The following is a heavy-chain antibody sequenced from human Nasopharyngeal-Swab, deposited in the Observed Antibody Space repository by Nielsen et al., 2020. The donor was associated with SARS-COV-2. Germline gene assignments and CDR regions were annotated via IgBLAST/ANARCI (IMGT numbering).Heavy chain of an antibody. J-gene: IGHJ4*02. Sequence: GGSLRLSCAASGFTFSSYGMHWVRQAPGKGLEWVAVISYDGSNKYYADSVKGRFTISRDNSKNTLYLQMNSLRAEDKAVYYCAKDLQWFGELLPDYFDYWSQGTLVTVSS. D-gene: IGHD3-10*01. CDR1: GFTFSSYG. CDR3: AKDLQWFGELLPDYFDY. V-gene: IGHV3-30*18. CDR2: ISYDGSNK.